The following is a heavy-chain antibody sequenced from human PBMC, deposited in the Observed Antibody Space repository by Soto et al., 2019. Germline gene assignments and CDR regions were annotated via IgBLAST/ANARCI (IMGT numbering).Heavy chain of an antibody. D-gene: IGHD5-18*01. CDR3: AKDLRGYSYGLVDY. J-gene: IGHJ4*02. Sequence: GGSLRLSXAASGFTFSSYGMHWVRQAPGKGLEWVAVISYDGSNKYYADSVKGRFTISRDNSKNTLYLQMNSLRAEDTAVYYCAKDLRGYSYGLVDYWGQGTLVTVSS. CDR2: ISYDGSNK. V-gene: IGHV3-30*18. CDR1: GFTFSSYG.